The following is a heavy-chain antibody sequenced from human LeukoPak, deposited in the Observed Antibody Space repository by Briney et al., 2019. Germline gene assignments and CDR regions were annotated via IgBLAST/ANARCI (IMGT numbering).Heavy chain of an antibody. D-gene: IGHD4/OR15-4a*01. V-gene: IGHV3-23*01. Sequence: PGGSLRLSCAVSGCRFDHYAMSWLRQAPGKWLDWVSTISATGDSTYYADSVKGRFTVSRDNSKNTVYLQLNSLSAEDTAVYYCYGEGYWGQGTLVTVSS. CDR3: YGEGY. CDR1: GCRFDHYA. J-gene: IGHJ4*02. CDR2: ISATGDST.